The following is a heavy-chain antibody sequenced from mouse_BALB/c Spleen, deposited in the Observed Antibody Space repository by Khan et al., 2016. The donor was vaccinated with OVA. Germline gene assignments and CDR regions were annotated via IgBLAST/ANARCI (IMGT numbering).Heavy chain of an antibody. CDR1: GYSFTSYW. Sequence: VQLQQSGTVLARPGASVKISCKASGYSFTSYWMHWVHQTPGQGLEWIGAIYPGNSDTSYTQMFKGMANLTAVTSASTAYMELSSLTNEDSAGDRSTDGNYVGWFAYWGQGTLVTVSA. CDR3: TDGNYVGWFAY. J-gene: IGHJ3*01. CDR2: IYPGNSDT. V-gene: IGHV1-5*01. D-gene: IGHD2-1*01.